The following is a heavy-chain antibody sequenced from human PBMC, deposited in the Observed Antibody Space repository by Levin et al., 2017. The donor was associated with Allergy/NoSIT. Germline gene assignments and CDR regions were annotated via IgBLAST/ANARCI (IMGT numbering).Heavy chain of an antibody. Sequence: PGESLKISCKASGYTFTSHALHWVRQAPGQSLEWMGWINGGNGVTKCSQTFQGRVTITRDTSATTTYLEVTSLISEDTAIYYSARRAYGRCDASICSTPFDLWGQGTLVTVSS. CDR3: ARRAYGRCDASICSTPFDL. V-gene: IGHV1-3*01. J-gene: IGHJ4*02. D-gene: IGHD2-2*01. CDR1: GYTFTSHA. CDR2: INGGNGVT.